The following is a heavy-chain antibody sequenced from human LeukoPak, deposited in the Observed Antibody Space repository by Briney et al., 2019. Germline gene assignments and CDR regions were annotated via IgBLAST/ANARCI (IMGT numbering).Heavy chain of an antibody. V-gene: IGHV4-34*01. Sequence: SETLSLTCAVYGGSFSGYYWSWIRQPPEKGLEWIGSIYYTGGTYYSPSLKSRVTISVDTSKNQFSLKLSSVTAADTAVYYCARHGGTRVTLVEVYYFDHWGQGTLVTVSS. J-gene: IGHJ4*02. CDR1: GGSFSGYY. CDR3: ARHGGTRVTLVEVYYFDH. CDR2: IYYTGGT. D-gene: IGHD4-11*01.